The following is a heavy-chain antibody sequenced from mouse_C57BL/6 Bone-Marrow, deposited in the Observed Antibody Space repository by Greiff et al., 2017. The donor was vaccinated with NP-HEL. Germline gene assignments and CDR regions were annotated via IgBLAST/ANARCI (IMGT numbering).Heavy chain of an antibody. CDR1: GYTFTDYN. Sequence: VQLQQSGPELVKPGASVKIPCKASGYTFTDYNMDWVKQSHGKSLEWIGDINPNNGGTIYNQKFKGKATLTVDKSSSTAYMELRSLTSEDTAVYYCARVGGDSNYEVFFAYWGQGTLVTVSA. CDR3: ARVGGDSNYEVFFAY. J-gene: IGHJ3*01. CDR2: INPNNGGT. D-gene: IGHD2-5*01. V-gene: IGHV1-18*01.